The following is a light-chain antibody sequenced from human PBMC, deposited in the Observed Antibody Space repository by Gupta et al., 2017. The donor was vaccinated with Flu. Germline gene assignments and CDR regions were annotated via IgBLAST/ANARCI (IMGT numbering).Light chain of an antibody. V-gene: IGKV3-11*01. J-gene: IGKJ2*01. Sequence: EIVLTQSPATLSLSPGERATLSCRASQSVGTYLAWYQQKPGQTPRLLIYDASNRATGIPARFSGSGSGTDFTLTIRSLEPEDFAVDYCQKRSNWPPYTFGQGTRLEI. CDR2: DAS. CDR3: QKRSNWPPYT. CDR1: QSVGTY.